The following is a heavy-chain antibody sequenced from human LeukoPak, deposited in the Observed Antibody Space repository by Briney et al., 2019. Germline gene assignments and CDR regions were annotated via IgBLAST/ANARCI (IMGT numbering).Heavy chain of an antibody. J-gene: IGHJ6*03. Sequence: PSETLSLTCAVYGGSFSGYYWSWIRQPPGKGLEWIGEINHSGSTNYNPSLKSRVTISVDTSKNQFSLKLSSVTAADTAVYYCARDLPSSGSYMDYYMDVWGKGTTVTVSS. CDR2: INHSGST. CDR1: GGSFSGYY. CDR3: ARDLPSSGSYMDYYMDV. V-gene: IGHV4-34*01. D-gene: IGHD3-10*01.